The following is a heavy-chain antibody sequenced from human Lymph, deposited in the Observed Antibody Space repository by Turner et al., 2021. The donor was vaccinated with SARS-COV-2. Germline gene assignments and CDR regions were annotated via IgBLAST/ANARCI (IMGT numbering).Heavy chain of an antibody. CDR3: ARVVPAGWYYFDY. J-gene: IGHJ4*02. D-gene: IGHD2-2*01. V-gene: IGHV4-59*01. CDR1: GGSISSYY. Sequence: QVQLQESDPGLVKPSETLSLTCTVSGGSISSYYWSWIRQPPGKGLEWIGYIFYSGSTKYSPSLKSRVTISVDTSKNQFSLKLSSVTAADTAVYYCARVVPAGWYYFDYWGQGTLVTVSS. CDR2: IFYSGST.